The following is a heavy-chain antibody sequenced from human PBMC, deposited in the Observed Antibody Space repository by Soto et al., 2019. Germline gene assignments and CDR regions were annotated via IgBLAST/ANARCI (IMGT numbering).Heavy chain of an antibody. D-gene: IGHD6-19*01. CDR2: IYYNGST. V-gene: IGHV4-31*03. Sequence: QVQLQESGPGLVRPSQTLSLTCTVSGGSISSAGYCWSWIRQHPGKALEWMGYIYYNGSTYSNPSLRSRLTISVDTSLNQFSLRLSSVTAADRAVYYCAREVIAVAGIPDYWGQGTLVTVSS. CDR1: GGSISSAGYC. J-gene: IGHJ4*02. CDR3: AREVIAVAGIPDY.